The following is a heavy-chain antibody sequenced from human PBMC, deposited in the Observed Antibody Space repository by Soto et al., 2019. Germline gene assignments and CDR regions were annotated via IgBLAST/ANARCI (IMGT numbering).Heavy chain of an antibody. D-gene: IGHD6-6*01. Sequence: ASVKVSCKTSGYTFSNSGISWVRQAPGQGLEWLGWINSNNGKTNCAQNLQDRLILTTDTSTSTAYMELRSLRSDDTAMYYCAKATGSSFDNWAQRTLVTVSS. J-gene: IGHJ4*02. CDR3: AKATGSSFDN. CDR1: GYTFSNSG. V-gene: IGHV1-18*01. CDR2: INSNNGKT.